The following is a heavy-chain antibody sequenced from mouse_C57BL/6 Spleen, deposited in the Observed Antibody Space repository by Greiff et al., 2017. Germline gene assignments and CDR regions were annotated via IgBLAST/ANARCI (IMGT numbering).Heavy chain of an antibody. Sequence: EVQRVESGGDLVKPGGSLKLSCAASGFTFSSYGMSWVRQTPDKRLEWVATISSGGSYTYYPDSVKGRFTISRDNAKNTLYLQMSSLKSEDTAMYYCARSGGYSNYVDYWGQGTTLTVSS. CDR2: ISSGGSYT. CDR1: GFTFSSYG. CDR3: ARSGGYSNYVDY. J-gene: IGHJ2*01. D-gene: IGHD2-5*01. V-gene: IGHV5-6*01.